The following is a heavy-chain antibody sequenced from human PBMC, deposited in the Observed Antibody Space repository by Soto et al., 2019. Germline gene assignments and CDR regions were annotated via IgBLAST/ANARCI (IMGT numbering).Heavy chain of an antibody. J-gene: IGHJ5*02. CDR2: IYYSGST. CDR3: ARQVPAAIRLGWFDP. D-gene: IGHD2-2*02. CDR1: GGSISRSTYY. Sequence: PSETLSLTCTVSGGSISRSTYYWGWIRQPPGKGLEWIGSIYYSGSTYYRPSLKSRVTISVDTSKNQFSLKLSSVTATDTAVYYSARQVPAAIRLGWFDPWGQGTLVTVSS. V-gene: IGHV4-39*01.